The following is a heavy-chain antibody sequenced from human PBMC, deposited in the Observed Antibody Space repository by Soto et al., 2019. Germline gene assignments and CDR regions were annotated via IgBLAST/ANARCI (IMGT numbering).Heavy chain of an antibody. CDR3: AREVLGRGNWFDP. CDR1: GGSVSSGSYY. V-gene: IGHV4-61*01. D-gene: IGHD2-15*01. J-gene: IGHJ5*02. CDR2: IYYSGST. Sequence: SETLSLTYTVSGGSVSSGSYYWSWIRQPPGKGLEWIGYIYYSGSTNYNPSLKSRVTISVGTSKNQFSLKLSSVTAADTAVYYCAREVLGRGNWFDPWGQGTLVTVSS.